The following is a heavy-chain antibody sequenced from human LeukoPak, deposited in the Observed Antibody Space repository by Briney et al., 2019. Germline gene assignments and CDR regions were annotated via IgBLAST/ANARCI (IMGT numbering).Heavy chain of an antibody. J-gene: IGHJ4*02. CDR2: IYHSGST. Sequence: SGTLCLTCAVSGDAISSGGSAWSWIRQPPGKGVWWIGYIYHSGSTYYNPSLKSRVTISVDRSKNQFSLKLSSVTAADTAVYHCARASGYDWGSSFDYWGQGTLVTVSS. CDR1: GDAISSGGSA. V-gene: IGHV4-30-2*01. CDR3: ARASGYDWGSSFDY. D-gene: IGHD5-12*01.